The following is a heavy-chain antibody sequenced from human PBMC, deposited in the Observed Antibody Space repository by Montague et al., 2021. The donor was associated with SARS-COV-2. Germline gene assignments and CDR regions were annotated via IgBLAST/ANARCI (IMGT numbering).Heavy chain of an antibody. Sequence: SETLSLTCTVSGGSLNNYFWSWIRQPPGKGLEWVGYISDSGTTKYNPSLQSRVTISVDTARNQFSLKSLYVTAADTAFYYCARVDSSGPGEYWGQGILVSVSS. V-gene: IGHV4-59*08. CDR1: GGSLNNYF. CDR3: ARVDSSGPGEY. CDR2: ISDSGTT. D-gene: IGHD3-22*01. J-gene: IGHJ4*02.